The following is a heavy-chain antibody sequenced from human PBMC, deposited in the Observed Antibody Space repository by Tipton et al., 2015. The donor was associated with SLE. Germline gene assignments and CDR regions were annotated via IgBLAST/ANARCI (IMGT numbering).Heavy chain of an antibody. V-gene: IGHV4-34*01. CDR2: INHSGNT. Sequence: TLSLTCAVYGGSFSGYYWSWIRQPPGKGLEWIGEINHSGNTNYNPSLKSRVTISVDTSKNQFSLKLSSVTAADTAVYYCARRLRGRYFDLWGRGTLVTVSS. CDR1: GGSFSGYY. J-gene: IGHJ2*01. D-gene: IGHD3-10*01. CDR3: ARRLRGRYFDL.